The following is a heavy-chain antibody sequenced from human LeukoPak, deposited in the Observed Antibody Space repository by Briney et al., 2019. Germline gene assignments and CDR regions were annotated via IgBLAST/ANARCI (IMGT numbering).Heavy chain of an antibody. CDR2: IYTSGST. CDR1: GGSISSYY. J-gene: IGHJ2*01. CDR3: ARHGAGYCTNGVCAPGWYFDL. V-gene: IGHV4-4*07. D-gene: IGHD2-8*01. Sequence: SETLSLTCTVSGGSISSYYWSWIRQPAGKGLEWIGRIYTSGSTNYNPSLKSRVTISVDTSKNQFSLKLSSVTAADTAVYYCARHGAGYCTNGVCAPGWYFDLWGRGTLVTVSS.